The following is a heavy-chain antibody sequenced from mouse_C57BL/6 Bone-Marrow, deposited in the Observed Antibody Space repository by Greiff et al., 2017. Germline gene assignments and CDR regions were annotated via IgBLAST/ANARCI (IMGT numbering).Heavy chain of an antibody. V-gene: IGHV2-6*01. Sequence: VKLMESGPGLVAPSQSLSITCTVSGFSLTSSGVDWVRQSPGKGLEWLGVIWGVGSTNYNSAPKSRLSISKDNSKSQVFLKMNSLQTDDTAMYYCASSPRSSSGLFAYWGQGTLVTVSA. CDR3: ASSPRSSSGLFAY. CDR2: IWGVGST. D-gene: IGHD3-2*02. J-gene: IGHJ3*01. CDR1: GFSLTSSG.